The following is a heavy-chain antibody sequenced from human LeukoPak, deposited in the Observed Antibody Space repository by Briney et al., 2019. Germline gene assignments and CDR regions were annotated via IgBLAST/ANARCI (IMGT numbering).Heavy chain of an antibody. CDR1: GFTFSSYG. CDR3: AKENIVVVVAAESGGYYGMDV. D-gene: IGHD2-15*01. V-gene: IGHV3-30*02. J-gene: IGHJ6*02. Sequence: PGGSLRLSCAASGFTFSSYGMHWVRQAPGKGLEWVAFIRYDGSNKYYAASVKGRFTISRDNSKNTLYLQMNSLRAEDTAVYYCAKENIVVVVAAESGGYYGMDVWGQGTTVTVSS. CDR2: IRYDGSNK.